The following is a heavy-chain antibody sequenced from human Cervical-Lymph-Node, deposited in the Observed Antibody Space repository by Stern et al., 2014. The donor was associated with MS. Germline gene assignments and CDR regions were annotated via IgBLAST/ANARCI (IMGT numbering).Heavy chain of an antibody. D-gene: IGHD1-1*01. CDR2: IHYSGNT. Sequence: QLQLQESGPRLVKASQTLSLTCTVSGGSVTTEGYYWSWIRQHPAKGLEWIGYIHYSGNTHYNPSLKSRVTISVDTSKNQFALKLSSVTAADTAVYYCASPTGHWGQGALVTVSS. CDR3: ASPTGH. V-gene: IGHV4-31*03. CDR1: GGSVTTEGYY. J-gene: IGHJ1*01.